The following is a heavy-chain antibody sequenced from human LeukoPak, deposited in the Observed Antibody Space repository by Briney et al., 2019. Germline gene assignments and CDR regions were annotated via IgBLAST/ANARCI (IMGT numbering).Heavy chain of an antibody. CDR2: ISAYNNNA. V-gene: IGHV1-18*01. Sequence: ASVTVSCTASGYIFTNCGVMWVRQAPGQGLEWLGWISAYNNNANYAQKLQGRLILTTDTSTNTAYMELRSLRSDDTAVYYCARDLPYSGRYGDYWGQGTLVTVSS. J-gene: IGHJ4*02. CDR1: GYIFTNCG. CDR3: ARDLPYSGRYGDY. D-gene: IGHD1-26*01.